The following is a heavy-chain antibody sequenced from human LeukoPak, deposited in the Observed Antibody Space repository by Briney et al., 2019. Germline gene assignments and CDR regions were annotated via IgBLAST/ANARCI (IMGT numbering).Heavy chain of an antibody. D-gene: IGHD6-13*01. V-gene: IGHV4-59*01. CDR3: ARDRPGGSSLDY. CDR1: GGSISRDY. J-gene: IGHJ4*02. Sequence: SETLSLTCTVSGGSISRDYWSWIRQPPGKGLEWIGYIYYTGSTNYNPSLKSRVTISVDTSKNQFSLKLSSVAAADTAVYYCARDRPGGSSLDYWGQGTLVTVSS. CDR2: IYYTGST.